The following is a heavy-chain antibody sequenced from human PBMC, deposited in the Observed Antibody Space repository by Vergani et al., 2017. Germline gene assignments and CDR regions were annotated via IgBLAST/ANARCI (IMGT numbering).Heavy chain of an antibody. V-gene: IGHV3-33*01. Sequence: QVQLVESEGGVVQPGRSLTLSCVASGFTFSSHGMHWVRQAPGKGLEWVAVIWYDGSNKYYGGSVKGRFTISRDNSKNTLYLQMNSLRVEDTAVYYCARWGNEKRLDSWGQGTLVTVSS. CDR1: GFTFSSHG. CDR2: IWYDGSNK. CDR3: ARWGNEKRLDS. J-gene: IGHJ5*01. D-gene: IGHD1-1*01.